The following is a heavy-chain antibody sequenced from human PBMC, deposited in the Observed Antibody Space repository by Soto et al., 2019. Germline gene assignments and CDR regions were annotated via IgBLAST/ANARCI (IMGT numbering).Heavy chain of an antibody. D-gene: IGHD5-12*01. CDR1: GDSISGSGYS. J-gene: IGHJ4*02. V-gene: IGHV4-30-2*01. CDR2: INHGGST. CDR3: ASFYSGYDGDFDY. Sequence: QLQLQESGSGLVKPSQTLSLTCAVSGDSISGSGYSWSWIRQPPGKGLEWIGYINHGGSTYYNPSLQSRGTISVDRSKNQFSLKVSSVTAADTALYYCASFYSGYDGDFDYWGQGTLVTVSS.